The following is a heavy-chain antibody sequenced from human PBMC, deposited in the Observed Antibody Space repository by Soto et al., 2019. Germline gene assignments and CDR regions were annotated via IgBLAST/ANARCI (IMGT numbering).Heavy chain of an antibody. V-gene: IGHV4-38-2*01. CDR1: GYSISTGYY. Sequence: SETLSLTCAVSGYSISTGYYWGWIRQPPGKGLEWIGSIYRSGSTYYNPSLKSRVTISMDMSKNQFSLKLTSVTAADTAVYYCARVAYFDTTGYYYYFDYWGQGTLVTVSS. J-gene: IGHJ4*02. CDR2: IYRSGST. D-gene: IGHD3-22*01. CDR3: ARVAYFDTTGYYYYFDY.